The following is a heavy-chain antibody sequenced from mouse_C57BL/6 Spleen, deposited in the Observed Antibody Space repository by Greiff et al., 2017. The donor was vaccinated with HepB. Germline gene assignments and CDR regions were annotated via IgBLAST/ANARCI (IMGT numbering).Heavy chain of an antibody. CDR2: IHPNSGST. V-gene: IGHV1-64*01. J-gene: IGHJ2*01. CDR1: GYTFTSYW. CDR3: ARDLYFDY. Sequence: QLQQPGAELVKPGASVKLSCKASGYTFTSYWRHWVKQRPGQGLEWIGMIHPNSGSTNYNEKFKSKATLTVDKSSSTADMQLSSLTSEDSAVYYCARDLYFDYWGQGTTLTVSS.